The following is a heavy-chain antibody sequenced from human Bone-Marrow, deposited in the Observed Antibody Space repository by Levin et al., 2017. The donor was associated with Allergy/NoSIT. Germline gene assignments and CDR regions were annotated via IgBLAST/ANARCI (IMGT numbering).Heavy chain of an antibody. CDR2: MDWNGATT. D-gene: IGHD2-15*01. J-gene: IGHJ5*02. CDR3: TKEGGTIWFDN. Sequence: GESLKISCAASGFTFDDYTMHWVRQAPGKGLEWVALMDWNGATTDYADSVKGRFTISRDNSKNSLYLQMNSLRTEDTALYYCTKEGGTIWFDNWGQGTLVTVSS. CDR1: GFTFDDYT. V-gene: IGHV3-43*01.